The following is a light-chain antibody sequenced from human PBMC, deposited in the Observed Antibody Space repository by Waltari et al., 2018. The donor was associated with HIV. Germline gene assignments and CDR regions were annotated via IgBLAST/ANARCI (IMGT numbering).Light chain of an antibody. CDR3: MHGQQTPV. CDR2: LSS. V-gene: IGKV2-28*01. Sequence: DIAMIQSPDYLAVSPGESVSISCRSSQSLQHSNGNNYLDWYVQRPGQAPQLLIYLSSRRASGVPDRIAGSGSGRDFILKISRVEAEDVGVYYCMHGQQTPVFGQGTKVEVK. J-gene: IGKJ1*01. CDR1: QSLQHSNGNNY.